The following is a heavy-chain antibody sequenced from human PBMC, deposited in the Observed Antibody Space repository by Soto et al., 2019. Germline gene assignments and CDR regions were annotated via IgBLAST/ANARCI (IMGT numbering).Heavy chain of an antibody. CDR2: IYHTGST. CDR3: EGGLARSLFDY. D-gene: IGHD3-16*01. V-gene: IGHV4-31*03. J-gene: IGHJ4*02. CDR1: GGSVTGGGYY. Sequence: NPSETLSRTCSVSGGSVTGGGYYWSWIRQLPGKGLEWIGYIYHTGSTFYNPSLKSRVTISLDTSKSQFSLKLTSVTTADTAMYYCEGGLARSLFDYWGQGSPVTVSS.